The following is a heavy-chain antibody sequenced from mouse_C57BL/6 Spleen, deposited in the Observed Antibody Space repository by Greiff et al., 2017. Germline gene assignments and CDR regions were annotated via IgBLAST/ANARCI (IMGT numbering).Heavy chain of an antibody. Sequence: LQESGAELVRPGTSVKVSCKASGYAFTNYLLEWVKQRPGQGLEWIGVINPGSGGTNYNEKFKGKATLTADKSSSTAYMQLSSLTSEDSAVYFCARFYDGYYYAMDYWGQGTSVTVSS. CDR2: INPGSGGT. J-gene: IGHJ4*01. CDR1: GYAFTNYL. V-gene: IGHV1-54*01. D-gene: IGHD2-3*01. CDR3: ARFYDGYYYAMDY.